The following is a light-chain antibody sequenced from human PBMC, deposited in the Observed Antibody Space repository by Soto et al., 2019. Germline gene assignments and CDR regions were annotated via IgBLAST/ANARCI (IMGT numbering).Light chain of an antibody. J-gene: IGLJ1*01. CDR2: END. CDR1: SSNIGNNY. V-gene: IGLV1-51*02. CDR3: GAWDGSLRSFV. Sequence: QSVLTQPPSVSAAPGQKVTISCSGRSSNIGNNYVSWYQQLPGTAPQLLIYENDRRPSGIPDRFSGSKSGTSATLGITGLQTGDEADIYCGAWDGSLRSFVFGSGTKVTVL.